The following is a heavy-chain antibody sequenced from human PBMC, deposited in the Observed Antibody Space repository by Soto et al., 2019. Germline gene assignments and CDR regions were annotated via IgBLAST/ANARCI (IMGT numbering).Heavy chain of an antibody. J-gene: IGHJ4*02. D-gene: IGHD3-9*01. CDR2: INAGNGNT. V-gene: IGHV1-3*01. CDR1: GYTFTSYA. Sequence: ASVKVSCKASGYTFTSYAMHWVRQAPGQRLEWMGWINAGNGNTKYSQKFQGRVTITRDTSASTAYMELSSLRSEDTAVYYCARVALSYYDILTGYDYWGQGTLVTVSS. CDR3: ARVALSYYDILTGYDY.